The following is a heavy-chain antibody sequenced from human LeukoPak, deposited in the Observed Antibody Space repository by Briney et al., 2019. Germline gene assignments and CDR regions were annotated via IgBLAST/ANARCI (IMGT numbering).Heavy chain of an antibody. CDR3: ARAKDGSGILYGWFDP. J-gene: IGHJ5*02. V-gene: IGHV1-46*01. Sequence: GASVKVSCKASGYTFTSYYMHWVRQAPGQGLEWMGIINPSGGSTSYAQKFQGRVTMTRDMSTSTVYMELSSLRSEDTAVYYCARAKDGSGILYGWFDPWGQGTLVTVSS. CDR2: INPSGGST. CDR1: GYTFTSYY. D-gene: IGHD3-10*01.